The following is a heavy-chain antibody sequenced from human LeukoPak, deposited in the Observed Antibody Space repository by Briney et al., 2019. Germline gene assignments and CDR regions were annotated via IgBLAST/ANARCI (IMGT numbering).Heavy chain of an antibody. CDR3: ARDSNYYDSSGYPIDY. CDR2: ISSRSGTI. D-gene: IGHD3-22*01. V-gene: IGHV3-48*01. J-gene: IGHJ4*02. Sequence: PGGSLRLSCAASGFTFSSYSMKWVRQAPGKGLEWVSYISSRSGTIYYADSVKGRFTISRDNAKNSLYLQMNSLRAEDTAVYYCARDSNYYDSSGYPIDYWGQGTLVTVSS. CDR1: GFTFSSYS.